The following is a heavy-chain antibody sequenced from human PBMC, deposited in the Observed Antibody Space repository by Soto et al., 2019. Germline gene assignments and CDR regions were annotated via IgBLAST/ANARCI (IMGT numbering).Heavy chain of an antibody. J-gene: IGHJ6*02. D-gene: IGHD3-22*01. V-gene: IGHV1-58*01. CDR3: AAADYYYDSSGYYPTPYYYGMDV. Sequence: SVKVSCKASGFTFTSSAVQWVRQARGQRLEWIGWIVVGSGNTNYAQKFQEGVTITRDMSTSTAYMELSSLRSEDTAVYYCAAADYYYDSSGYYPTPYYYGMDVWGQGTTVTVSS. CDR1: GFTFTSSA. CDR2: IVVGSGNT.